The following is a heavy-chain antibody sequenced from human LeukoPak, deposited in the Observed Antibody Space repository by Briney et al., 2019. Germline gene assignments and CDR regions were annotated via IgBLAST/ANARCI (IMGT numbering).Heavy chain of an antibody. D-gene: IGHD1-1*01. J-gene: IGHJ4*02. CDR3: ARVAKERVGGVYYFDL. V-gene: IGHV3-13*01. Sequence: TGGSLRLSCAASGFTFSDYYMHWVRQATGKGLEWLSSICTAGDTYYTDSVKGRFTISRENTKNSLYLQMNSLRAGDTAVYYCARVAKERVGGVYYFDLWGQGTRDTVSS. CDR2: ICTAGDT. CDR1: GFTFSDYY.